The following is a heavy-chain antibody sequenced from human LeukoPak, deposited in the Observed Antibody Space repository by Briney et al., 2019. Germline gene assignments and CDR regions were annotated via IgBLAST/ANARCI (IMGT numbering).Heavy chain of an antibody. V-gene: IGHV4-30-2*01. CDR2: ISHSESA. J-gene: IGHJ4*02. CDR3: AREVSGDIVVLTGVSPFDY. CDR1: GGSISSGANY. D-gene: IGHD2-2*01. Sequence: SETLSLTCTVSGGSISSGANYWSWIRQPPGRGLEWIGYISHSESAYYSPSLESRITISVDRSKNQFSLKLSSVTAADTAVYYCAREVSGDIVVLTGVSPFDYWGQGTLVTVSS.